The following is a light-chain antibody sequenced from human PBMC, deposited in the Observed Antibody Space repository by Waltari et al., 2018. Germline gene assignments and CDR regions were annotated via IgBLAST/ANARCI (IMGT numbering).Light chain of an antibody. Sequence: QTVVTQEPSLTVSPGGTVTLTCASTAGPVTSNNFPNWFQQKPGQPPRALIYSTVDRPPWTPARFSGSLLGGKAAMTLSGVQPEDEADYYCQLYYGGTLVFGGGTKVTVL. CDR1: AGPVTSNNF. CDR3: QLYYGGTLV. CDR2: STV. V-gene: IGLV7-43*01. J-gene: IGLJ3*02.